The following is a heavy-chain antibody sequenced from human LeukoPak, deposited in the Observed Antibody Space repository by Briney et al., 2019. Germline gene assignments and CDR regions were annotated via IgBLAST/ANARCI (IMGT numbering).Heavy chain of an antibody. CDR2: IYYSGST. Sequence: PSETLSLTCTVSGGSISSSSYYWGWIRQPPGKGLEWMGSIYYSGSTYYNPSLKSRVTISVDTSKNQFSLKLSSVTAADTAVYYCARDHPLEQWLVRWFDPWGQGTLVTVSS. V-gene: IGHV4-39*07. D-gene: IGHD6-19*01. CDR1: GGSISSSSYY. J-gene: IGHJ5*02. CDR3: ARDHPLEQWLVRWFDP.